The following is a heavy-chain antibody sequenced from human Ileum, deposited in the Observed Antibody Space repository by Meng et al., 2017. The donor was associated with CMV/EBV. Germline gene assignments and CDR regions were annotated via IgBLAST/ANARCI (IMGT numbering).Heavy chain of an antibody. J-gene: IGHJ4*02. CDR3: ARSLTSYDSSGYYFDY. CDR1: AGSISSYY. D-gene: IGHD3-22*01. CDR2: IYYSGST. Sequence: GQLQGSGPGMVKPSETLSLTSTVSAGSISSYYWSWIRQPPGKGLEWIGYIYYSGSTNYNPSLKSRVTISVDTSKNQFSLKLSSVTAADTAVYYCARSLTSYDSSGYYFDYWGQGTLVTVSS. V-gene: IGHV4-59*01.